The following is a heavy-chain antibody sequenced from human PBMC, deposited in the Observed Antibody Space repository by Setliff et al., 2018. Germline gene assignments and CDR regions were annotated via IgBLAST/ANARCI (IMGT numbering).Heavy chain of an antibody. CDR1: GGSISSSSYY. CDR3: ARTPDGFLGDGYER. J-gene: IGHJ4*02. D-gene: IGHD3-3*01. CDR2: IYHSGST. V-gene: IGHV4-39*07. Sequence: PSETLSLTCTVSGGSISSSSYYWGWIRQPPGKGLEWIGEIYHSGSTNYNPSLKSRVTISVDKSKNQFSLKLSSVTAADTAVYYCARTPDGFLGDGYERWGQGTLVTVSS.